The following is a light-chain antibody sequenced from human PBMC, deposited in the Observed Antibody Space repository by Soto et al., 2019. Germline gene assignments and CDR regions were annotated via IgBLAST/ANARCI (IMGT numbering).Light chain of an antibody. CDR2: AAS. Sequence: AIRMTQSPSSLSASTGDRVTITCRASQGISSYLAWYQQKPGKAPKLLIYAASTLQSGVPSRFSGSGSGTDFTLAISCLQSEDFATYYFQQYYSYPPTFGGGTKVDIK. V-gene: IGKV1-8*01. CDR1: QGISSY. CDR3: QQYYSYPPT. J-gene: IGKJ4*01.